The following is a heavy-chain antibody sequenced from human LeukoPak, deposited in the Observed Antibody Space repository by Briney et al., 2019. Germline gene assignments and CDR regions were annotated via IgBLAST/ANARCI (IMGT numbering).Heavy chain of an antibody. Sequence: SETLSLTCTVSGGSISYYYWSWLRQSPGKGLEGIGYIYYSGTTNYNTSLKSRVTISVDTSKNQFSLQLRSVTAADTAVYYCAREDPQTTVPEGVDVWGQGTTVTVSS. CDR2: IYYSGTT. CDR3: AREDPQTTVPEGVDV. J-gene: IGHJ6*02. V-gene: IGHV4-59*01. D-gene: IGHD4-17*01. CDR1: GGSISYYY.